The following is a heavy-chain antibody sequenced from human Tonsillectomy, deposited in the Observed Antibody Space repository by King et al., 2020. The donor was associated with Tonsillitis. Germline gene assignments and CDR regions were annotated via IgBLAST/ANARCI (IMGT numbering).Heavy chain of an antibody. CDR2: INPSGGSP. V-gene: IGHV1-46*01. CDR1: GYTFTSYY. CDR3: ARTYYYDRSGYYFGY. J-gene: IGHJ4*02. D-gene: IGHD3-22*01. Sequence: QLVQSGAEVKKPGASVKVSCKASGYTFTSYYVHWGRQAPGQGLEWMGLINPSGGSPSYAQKFQGRVIMTRDTSTSTVYMELSSLRSEDTAVYYCARTYYYDRSGYYFGYWGQGTLVTVSS.